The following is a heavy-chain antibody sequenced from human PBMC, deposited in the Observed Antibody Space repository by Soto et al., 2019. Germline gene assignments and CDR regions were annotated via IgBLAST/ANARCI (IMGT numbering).Heavy chain of an antibody. CDR3: ARNYGYCSSASCYGNFDY. Sequence: NPSETLSLTCTVSGDSISSSSYYWGWIRQPPGKGLEWIGSIFYSGITYYNLSLKSRVTLSVDTSKNQFSLSLSSVTAADTALYLCARNYGYCSSASCYGNFDYWGQGTLVTVSS. CDR1: GDSISSSSYY. D-gene: IGHD2-2*03. V-gene: IGHV4-39*01. J-gene: IGHJ4*02. CDR2: IFYSGIT.